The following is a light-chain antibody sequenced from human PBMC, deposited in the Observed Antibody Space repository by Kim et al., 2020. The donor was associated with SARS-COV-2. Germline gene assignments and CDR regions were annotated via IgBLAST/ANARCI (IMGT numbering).Light chain of an antibody. J-gene: IGKJ1*01. Sequence: EIVLTQSPGTLSLSPGERATLSCRASQSVTSNFLVWYQQKPGQAPRLLIYGASRRATGIPDRFTGSASGTDFTLTISRLEPEDFAVYYCQQYGSSFGTFGQGTKVDIK. CDR2: GAS. V-gene: IGKV3-20*01. CDR1: QSVTSNF. CDR3: QQYGSSFGT.